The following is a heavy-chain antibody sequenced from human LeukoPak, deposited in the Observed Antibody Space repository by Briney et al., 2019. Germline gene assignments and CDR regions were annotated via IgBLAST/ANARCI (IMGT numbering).Heavy chain of an antibody. CDR2: INPNSGGT. J-gene: IGHJ3*02. D-gene: IGHD2-2*01. Sequence: GASVKVSCKASGYTFTGYYMHWVRQAPGQGLEWMGWINPNSGGTNYAQKFQGRVTMTRDTSISTAYMELSRLRSDDTAVYYCARDLGIVVVDAFDIWGQGTMVTVSS. CDR3: ARDLGIVVVDAFDI. CDR1: GYTFTGYY. V-gene: IGHV1-2*02.